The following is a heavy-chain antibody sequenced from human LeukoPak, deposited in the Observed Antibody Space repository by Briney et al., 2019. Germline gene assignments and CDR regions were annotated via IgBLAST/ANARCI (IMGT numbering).Heavy chain of an antibody. CDR3: ARDLGGYSYGLGGFAY. CDR1: GFTFSSYA. J-gene: IGHJ4*02. V-gene: IGHV3-64*01. D-gene: IGHD5-18*01. CDR2: TSSNGGST. Sequence: HPGGSLRLSCAASGFTFSSYAMHWVRQAPRQGLEYVSATSSNGGSTYYANSVKGRFTISRDNSKNTLYLQMGSLRAEDMAVYYCARDLGGYSYGLGGFAYWGQGTLVTVSS.